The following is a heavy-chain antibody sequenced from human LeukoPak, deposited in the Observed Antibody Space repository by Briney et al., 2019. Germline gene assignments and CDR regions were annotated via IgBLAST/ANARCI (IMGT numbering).Heavy chain of an antibody. CDR2: IYPKSGGT. V-gene: IGHV1-2*02. D-gene: IGHD3-9*01. J-gene: IGHJ5*02. CDR1: GYTFADYY. CDR3: ARVSTSGYRDWLDP. Sequence: ASVKVSCKTSGYTFADYYIHWVRQAPRQGLEWMGWIYPKSGGTNSAQKFQGRVTMTRDTSISTAYMELSRLRFDDTAVYYCARVSTSGYRDWLDPWGQGTLSPSPQ.